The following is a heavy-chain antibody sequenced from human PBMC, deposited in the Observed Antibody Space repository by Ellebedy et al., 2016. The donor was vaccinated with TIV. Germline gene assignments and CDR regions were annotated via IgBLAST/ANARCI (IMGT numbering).Heavy chain of an antibody. V-gene: IGHV3-43D*04. CDR2: ISWDGGST. J-gene: IGHJ4*02. CDR1: GFIFDDYG. Sequence: GESLKISCAASGFIFDDYGMNWVRHAPGRGLEWVSLISWDGGSTYYADSVKGRFSISRDNSKSTLYLQMNSLRAEDTATYYCARDDGASNPSAFDYWGQGTLVTVSS. D-gene: IGHD4-11*01. CDR3: ARDDGASNPSAFDY.